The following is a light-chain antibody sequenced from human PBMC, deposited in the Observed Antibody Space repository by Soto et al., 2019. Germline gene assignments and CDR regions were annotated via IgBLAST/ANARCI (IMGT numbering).Light chain of an antibody. CDR1: SGEVGGYNH. Sequence: QAVVTQPASVSGSPGQSITISCAGTSGEVGGYNHVAWYQQHPGKAPKLMIYEVSKRPSGVSNRFSGSKSGNTASLNISGLQAEDEADYYCISYTGSSTSYVFGTGTKLTVL. V-gene: IGLV2-14*01. CDR3: ISYTGSSTSYV. J-gene: IGLJ1*01. CDR2: EVS.